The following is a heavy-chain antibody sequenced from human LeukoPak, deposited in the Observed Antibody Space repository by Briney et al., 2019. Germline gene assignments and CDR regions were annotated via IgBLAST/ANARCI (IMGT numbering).Heavy chain of an antibody. CDR2: INPNSGGT. V-gene: IGHV1-2*02. D-gene: IGHD3-9*01. J-gene: IGHJ6*03. Sequence: ASVKVSCKASGYTFTGYYMHWVRKAPGRGLEWMGWINPNSGGTNYAQKFQGSVPMTTDTSISTAYMELSRLRSDDTAVYYCARREYDILTGYYGYDYYYYMDVWRKGTTVTVSS. CDR3: ARREYDILTGYYGYDYYYYMDV. CDR1: GYTFTGYY.